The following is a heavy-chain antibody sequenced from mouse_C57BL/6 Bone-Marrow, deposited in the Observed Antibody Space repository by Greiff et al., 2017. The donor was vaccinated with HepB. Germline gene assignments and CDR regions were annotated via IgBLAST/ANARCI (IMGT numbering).Heavy chain of an antibody. D-gene: IGHD2-2*01. J-gene: IGHJ3*01. CDR3: ARRGVTKGFAY. V-gene: IGHV1-81*01. CDR1: GYTFTSYG. CDR2: IYPRSGNT. Sequence: QVQLKESGAELARPGASVKLSCKASGYTFTSYGISWVKQRTGQGLEWIGEIYPRSGNTYYNEKFKGKATLTADKSSSTAYMALRSLTSEDSAVYFCARRGVTKGFAYWGQGTLVTVSA.